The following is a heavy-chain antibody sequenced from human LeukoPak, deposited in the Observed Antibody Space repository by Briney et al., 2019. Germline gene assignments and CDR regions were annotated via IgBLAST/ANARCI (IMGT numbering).Heavy chain of an antibody. V-gene: IGHV4-61*02. D-gene: IGHD3-3*01. CDR2: IYTSGST. CDR1: GGSISSGGYY. CDR3: ARARPGRGSVDFSTYYYYYMDV. Sequence: SETLSLTCTVSGGSISSGGYYWSWIRQPPGKGLEWIGRIYTSGSTNYNPSLKSRVTISVDTSKNQFSLKLSSVTAADTAVYYCARARPGRGSVDFSTYYYYYMDVWGKGTTVTVSS. J-gene: IGHJ6*03.